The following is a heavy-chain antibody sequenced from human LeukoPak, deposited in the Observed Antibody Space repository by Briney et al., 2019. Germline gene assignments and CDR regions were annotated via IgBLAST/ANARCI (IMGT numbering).Heavy chain of an antibody. D-gene: IGHD5-24*01. CDR3: TRGDGSPNWYFDL. CDR1: GFSVRDDY. J-gene: IGHJ2*01. V-gene: IGHV3-53*04. CDR2: MYSGGGT. Sequence: GGSLRLSCAASGFSVRDDYMSWVRQAPGKGLEWVSLMYSGGGTHYADSVKGRFMMSRLSSKNTLFLQINSLRTDDTAVYYCTRGDGSPNWYFDLWGRGTLVTVSS.